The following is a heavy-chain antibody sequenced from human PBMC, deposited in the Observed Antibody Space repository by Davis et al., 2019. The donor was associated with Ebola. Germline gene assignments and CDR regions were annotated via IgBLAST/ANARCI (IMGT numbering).Heavy chain of an antibody. CDR1: GFTFSSYN. V-gene: IGHV3-48*02. CDR3: AREGDYYDSSGYYGY. CDR2: ISSSSSTI. D-gene: IGHD3-22*01. J-gene: IGHJ4*02. Sequence: GESLKISCAASGFTFSSYNMNWVRQAPGKGLEWVSYISSSSSTIYYADSVKGRFTISRDNAKNSLYLQMNSLRDEDTAVYYCAREGDYYDSSGYYGYWGQGTLVTVSS.